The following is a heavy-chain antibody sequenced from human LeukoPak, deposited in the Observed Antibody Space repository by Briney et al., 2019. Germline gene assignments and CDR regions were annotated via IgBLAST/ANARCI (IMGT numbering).Heavy chain of an antibody. CDR1: EFTFSNAW. CDR3: TTVDDSSGYPFDY. CDR2: IKSKTDGGTT. V-gene: IGHV3-15*01. Sequence: GGSLRLSCAASEFTFSNAWMSWVRQAPGKGLEWVGRIKSKTDGGTTDYAAPVKGRFTISRDDSKNTLYLQMNSLKTEDTAVYYCTTVDDSSGYPFDYWGQGTLVTVSS. D-gene: IGHD3-22*01. J-gene: IGHJ4*02.